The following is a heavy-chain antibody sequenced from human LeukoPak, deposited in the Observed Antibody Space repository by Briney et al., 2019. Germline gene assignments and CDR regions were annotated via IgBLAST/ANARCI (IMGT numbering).Heavy chain of an antibody. J-gene: IGHJ4*02. CDR3: ARVAYGGNSLYYFDY. V-gene: IGHV3-49*03. Sequence: GGSLRLSCTASGFTFGDYAMSWFRQAPGKGLEWVGFIRSKAYGGTTEYAASVKGRFTISRDDSKSIAYLQMNSLKTEDTAVYYCARVAYGGNSLYYFDYWGQGTLVTVSS. D-gene: IGHD4-23*01. CDR1: GFTFGDYA. CDR2: IRSKAYGGTT.